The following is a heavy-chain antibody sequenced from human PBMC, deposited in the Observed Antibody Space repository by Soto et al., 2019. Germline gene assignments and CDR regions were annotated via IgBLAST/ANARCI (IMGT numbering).Heavy chain of an antibody. CDR2: IYSGGST. J-gene: IGHJ6*04. V-gene: IGHV3-53*01. D-gene: IGHD2-8*01. CDR3: AGIANDLMSYDHGMDV. CDR1: GFTVSSNY. Sequence: PGGSLRLSCAASGFTVSSNYMSWVRQAPGKGLEWVSVIYSGGSTYYADSVKGRFTISRDNSKNTLYLQMNSLRAEDTAVYYCAGIANDLMSYDHGMDVWGKGPKATFSS.